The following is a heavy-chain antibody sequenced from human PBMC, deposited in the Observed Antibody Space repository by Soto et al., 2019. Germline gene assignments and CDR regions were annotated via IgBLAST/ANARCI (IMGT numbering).Heavy chain of an antibody. CDR3: AKIYGDYGFDY. CDR1: GFTFSSYA. J-gene: IGHJ4*02. D-gene: IGHD4-17*01. V-gene: IGHV3-23*01. CDR2: ISGSADST. Sequence: EVQLLESGGGLVQPGGSLRLSCAASGFTFSSYAMTWVRQAPGKGLEWVSAISGSADSTYYADSVKGRSTISRDNSKNTLYLQMNSLRAEDTAVYYCAKIYGDYGFDYWGQGTLVTVSS.